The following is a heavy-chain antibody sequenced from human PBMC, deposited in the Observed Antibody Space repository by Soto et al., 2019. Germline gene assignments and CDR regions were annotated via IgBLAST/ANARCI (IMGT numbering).Heavy chain of an antibody. J-gene: IGHJ6*02. CDR2: ISAYNGNT. V-gene: IGHV1-18*01. CDR3: ASAYDSSGYRAHYYYYGMDV. CDR1: GYTFTSYG. D-gene: IGHD3-22*01. Sequence: QVQLVQSGAEVKKPGASVKVSCKASGYTFTSYGISWVRQAPGQGLEWMGWISAYNGNTNYAQKLQGRVTMTTDTSTSTAYMEVRSLRSDDTAVYYCASAYDSSGYRAHYYYYGMDVWGQGTTVTVSS.